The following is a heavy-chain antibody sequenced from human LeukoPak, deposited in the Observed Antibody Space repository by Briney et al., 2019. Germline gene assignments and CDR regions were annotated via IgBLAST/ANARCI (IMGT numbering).Heavy chain of an antibody. Sequence: ASVKVSCKASGYSFYSYGISWVRQAPGQGLEWMGWVSADSGETNYAEKFQGRVTMTTDTSTSTAYMELRSLSSDDTAVYYCARDYQLLLLWDCFDPWGQGTLVSVSS. J-gene: IGHJ5*02. D-gene: IGHD3-22*01. CDR2: VSADSGET. V-gene: IGHV1-18*01. CDR3: ARDYQLLLLWDCFDP. CDR1: GYSFYSYG.